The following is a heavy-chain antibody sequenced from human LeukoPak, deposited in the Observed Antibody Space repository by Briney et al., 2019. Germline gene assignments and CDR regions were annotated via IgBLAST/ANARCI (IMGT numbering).Heavy chain of an antibody. CDR3: TRGSHQYDSSDFDC. Sequence: GGSLRLSCAASGFSFNNAWMNWVRQAPGKGLDWVGRIHSNTDGGTTEYAAPVKGRFSISRDDSKNTLFLQMNSLKIEDTAVYYCTRGSHQYDSSDFDCWGQGTLVTVSS. CDR1: GFSFNNAW. V-gene: IGHV3-15*01. J-gene: IGHJ4*02. CDR2: IHSNTDGGTT. D-gene: IGHD3-22*01.